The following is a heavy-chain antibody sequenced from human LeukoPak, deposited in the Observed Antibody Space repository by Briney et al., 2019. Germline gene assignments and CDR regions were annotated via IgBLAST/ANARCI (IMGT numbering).Heavy chain of an antibody. V-gene: IGHV3-49*03. Sequence: GGSLRLSCAASGFTFSSYVMHWFRQAPGKGLEWVGFIRSKTYGGTGEYAASVKGRFTISRDDSKSIAHLQMNSLKTEDTAVYYCTRSESGTYKGGFDFWGQGTLVTVSS. CDR2: IRSKTYGGTG. CDR1: GFTFSSYV. J-gene: IGHJ4*02. D-gene: IGHD1-26*01. CDR3: TRSESGTYKGGFDF.